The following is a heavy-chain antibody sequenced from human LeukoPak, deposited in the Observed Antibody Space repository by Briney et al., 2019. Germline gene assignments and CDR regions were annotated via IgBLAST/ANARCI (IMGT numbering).Heavy chain of an antibody. Sequence: GRSLRLSCAASTFTFSSYAMHWVRQAPGKGLEWVTVISSDGSNKYYADSVKGRFTISRDNSKNTLDLQMNSLRAEDTAVYYCARHTHYFDYWGQGTLVTVSS. V-gene: IGHV3-30*04. CDR2: ISSDGSNK. D-gene: IGHD2-15*01. CDR3: ARHTHYFDY. J-gene: IGHJ4*02. CDR1: TFTFSSYA.